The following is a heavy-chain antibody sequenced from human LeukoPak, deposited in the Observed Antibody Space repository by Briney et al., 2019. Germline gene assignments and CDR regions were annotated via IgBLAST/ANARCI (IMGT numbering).Heavy chain of an antibody. Sequence: GGSLRLSCAASGFTFSSYEMNWVRQAPGKGLERVSYISSSGNTIHYADSVKGRFTISRDNSKSTLYLQMNSLRAEDTALYYCARAYYYDSGSYYGHFDYWGRGTLVTVSS. CDR1: GFTFSSYE. V-gene: IGHV3-48*03. CDR2: ISSSGNTI. J-gene: IGHJ4*02. CDR3: ARAYYYDSGSYYGHFDY. D-gene: IGHD3-10*01.